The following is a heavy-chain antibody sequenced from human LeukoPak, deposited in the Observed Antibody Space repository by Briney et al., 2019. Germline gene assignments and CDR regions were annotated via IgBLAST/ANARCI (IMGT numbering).Heavy chain of an antibody. CDR1: GYTFTSYD. CDR3: AREPKGNTYDVGDI. D-gene: IGHD2/OR15-2a*01. Sequence: ASAKVSCKASGYTFTSYDINWVRQASGQGLEWMGWMNPQNGNTGYAQKFQGRVTMTRDTSISTAYMELSSLRSEDTAVYYCAREPKGNTYDVGDIWGQGTMVTVSS. CDR2: MNPQNGNT. J-gene: IGHJ3*02. V-gene: IGHV1-8*01.